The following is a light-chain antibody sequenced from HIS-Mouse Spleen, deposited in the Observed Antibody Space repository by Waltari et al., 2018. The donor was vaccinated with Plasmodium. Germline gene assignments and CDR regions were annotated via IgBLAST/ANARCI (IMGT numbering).Light chain of an antibody. CDR3: QQSYSTWT. CDR1: QSISSY. V-gene: IGKV1-39*01. Sequence: DIQMPQSPSSLSASVSDRVTITCRASQSISSYLNWYQQKPGKAPKLLIYAPARVQSGVPSRVSGSGAGKDFTLTISSLQHEDLATYYCQQSYSTWTFGQGTKVEIK. J-gene: IGKJ1*01. CDR2: APA.